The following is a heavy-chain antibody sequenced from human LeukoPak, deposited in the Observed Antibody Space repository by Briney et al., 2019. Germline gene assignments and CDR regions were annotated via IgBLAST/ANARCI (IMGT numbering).Heavy chain of an antibody. CDR1: GGSISSGSYY. Sequence: PSQTLSLTCTVSGGSISSGSYYWSWIRQPAGKGLEWIGRIYTSGSTNYNPSLKSRVTISVDTSKNQFSLKLSSVTAADTAVYYCARAPMVGVGWGAFDIWGQGTMVTVSS. D-gene: IGHD1-26*01. CDR2: IYTSGST. CDR3: ARAPMVGVGWGAFDI. V-gene: IGHV4-61*02. J-gene: IGHJ3*02.